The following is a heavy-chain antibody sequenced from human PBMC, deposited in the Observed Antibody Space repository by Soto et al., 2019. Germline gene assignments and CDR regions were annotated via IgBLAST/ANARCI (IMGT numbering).Heavy chain of an antibody. J-gene: IGHJ5*02. CDR3: ARVRGHQLLGWFDP. CDR2: IYHSGTT. V-gene: IGHV4-31*01. CDR1: GGSISSGGYY. D-gene: IGHD2-2*01. Sequence: QVQLQESGPGLVKPSQTLSLTCTVSGGSISSGGYYWSWIRQHPGKGLEWIGYIYHSGTTYYNPSLESLVTISVGTSTNQFSLQLTAVTAADTAVYYCARVRGHQLLGWFDPWGQGTLVTVSS.